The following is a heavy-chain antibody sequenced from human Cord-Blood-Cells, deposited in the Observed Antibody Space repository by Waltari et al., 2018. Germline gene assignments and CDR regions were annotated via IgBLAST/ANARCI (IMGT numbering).Heavy chain of an antibody. CDR3: AKDPFVYGSGSYFDY. V-gene: IGHV3-30*18. D-gene: IGHD3-10*01. J-gene: IGHJ4*02. CDR1: GFTFSSYG. CDR2: ISYDGSNK. Sequence: QVQLVESGGGVVRPGRSLRLSCAASGFTFSSYGMHWVRQAPGKGLEWVAVISYDGSNKYYADSVKGRVTISRDNSKNTLYLQMNSLRAEDTAVYYCAKDPFVYGSGSYFDYWGQGTLVTVSS.